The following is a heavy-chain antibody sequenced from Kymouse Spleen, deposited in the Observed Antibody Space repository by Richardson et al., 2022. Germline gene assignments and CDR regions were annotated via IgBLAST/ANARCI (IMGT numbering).Heavy chain of an antibody. Sequence: QVQLQESGPGLVKPSQTLSLTCTVSGGSISSGGYYWSWIRQHPGKGLEWIGYIYYSGSTYYNPSLKSRVTISVDTSKNQFSLKLSSVTAADTAVYYCARDQDSSSSYYYYYGMDVWGQGTTVTVSS. J-gene: IGHJ6*02. D-gene: IGHD6-6*01. CDR3: ARDQDSSSSYYYYYGMDV. CDR1: GGSISSGGYY. V-gene: IGHV4-31*03. CDR2: IYYSGST.